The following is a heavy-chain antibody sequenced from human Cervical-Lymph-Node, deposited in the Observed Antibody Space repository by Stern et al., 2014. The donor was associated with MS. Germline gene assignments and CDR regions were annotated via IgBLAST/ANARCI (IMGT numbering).Heavy chain of an antibody. CDR2: INPSGDGT. D-gene: IGHD1-1*01. J-gene: IGHJ4*02. CDR1: GYTFTSYY. Sequence: VQLVESGAEVTKPGASVKVSCKASGYTFTSYYMHWVRQAPGHGLEWMGIINPSGDGTTYAQKFQGRLTMTRDTSTSTVYMELSSLRSEDTAVYYCTRPLAGTTLLFDYWGQGTLVTVSS. V-gene: IGHV1-46*03. CDR3: TRPLAGTTLLFDY.